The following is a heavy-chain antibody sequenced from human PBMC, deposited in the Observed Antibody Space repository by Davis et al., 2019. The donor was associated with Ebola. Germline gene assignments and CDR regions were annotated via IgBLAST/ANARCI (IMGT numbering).Heavy chain of an antibody. CDR2: IYYRGST. CDR1: PSPISRDSYY. CDR3: ARGSLSDSSPIDY. D-gene: IGHD3-22*01. V-gene: IGHV4-39*01. Sequence: SETLSLTCTVSPSPISRDSYYWGWIRQQPGRGVELICSIYYRGSTYYNPSLQSRVTISVDTSKNQFSLKLNSVTATDTAVYYCARGSLSDSSPIDYWGQGTLVTVSS. J-gene: IGHJ4*02.